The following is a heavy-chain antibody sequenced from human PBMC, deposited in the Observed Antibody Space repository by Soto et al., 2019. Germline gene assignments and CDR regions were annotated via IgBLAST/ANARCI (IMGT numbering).Heavy chain of an antibody. V-gene: IGHV3-9*01. CDR1: GFTFDDYA. J-gene: IGHJ4*02. D-gene: IGHD3-10*02. CDR2: ISWNSGSI. CDR3: AKDRYPLFGELFSDY. Sequence: GGSLRLSCAASGFTFDDYAMHWVRQAPGKGLEWVSGISWNSGSIGYADSVKGRFTISRDNAKNSLYLQMNSLRAEDTALYYCAKDRYPLFGELFSDYWGQGTLVTVSS.